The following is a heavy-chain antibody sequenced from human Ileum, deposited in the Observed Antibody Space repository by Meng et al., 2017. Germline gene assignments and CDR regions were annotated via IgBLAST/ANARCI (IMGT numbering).Heavy chain of an antibody. CDR2: IKLDGSQK. J-gene: IGHJ4*02. V-gene: IGHV3-7*01. CDR1: GFTFSSYW. CDR3: ERQGSYFDL. Sequence: GGSLRLSCAASGFTFSSYWMSWVRQAPGKGLEWVANIKLDGSQKNYVDSVKGRFTISRDNAKNTLYLQTDSLRDEDAAVYYCERQGSYFDLWGQGTLVTVSS.